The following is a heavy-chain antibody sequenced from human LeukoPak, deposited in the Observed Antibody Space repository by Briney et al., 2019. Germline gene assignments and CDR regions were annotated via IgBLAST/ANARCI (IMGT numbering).Heavy chain of an antibody. D-gene: IGHD2-15*01. CDR1: GYTFTGYY. Sequence: GASVKVSCKASGYTFTGYYMHWVRQAPGQGLEWMGWINPNSGGTNSAQKFQGRVTMTRDTSISTAYMELSRLRSDDTAVYYCASTAIYCGGGSCCSEAGHGYYYYMDVWGKGTTVTISS. J-gene: IGHJ6*03. CDR3: ASTAIYCGGGSCCSEAGHGYYYYMDV. CDR2: INPNSGGT. V-gene: IGHV1-2*02.